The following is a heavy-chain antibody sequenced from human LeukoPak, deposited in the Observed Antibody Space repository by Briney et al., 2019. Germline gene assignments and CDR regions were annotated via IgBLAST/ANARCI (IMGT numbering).Heavy chain of an antibody. D-gene: IGHD2-15*01. CDR3: IRTLIVATSPYMDV. Sequence: TGGSLRLSCAASGFTFSSYRMHWVRQAPGKGLVWVSRVNSDGTGTTYADSVEGRFTISRDNAKNTVYLQMHSLRAEDTAIYYCIRTLIVATSPYMDVWGKGTTVTVSS. V-gene: IGHV3-74*01. CDR2: VNSDGTGT. CDR1: GFTFSSYR. J-gene: IGHJ6*03.